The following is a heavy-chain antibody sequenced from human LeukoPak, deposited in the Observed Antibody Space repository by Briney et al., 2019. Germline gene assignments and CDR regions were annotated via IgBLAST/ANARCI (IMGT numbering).Heavy chain of an antibody. Sequence: GASVKVSCKVSGYTLTELSMHWVRQAPGKGLEWMGGFDPEDGETIYAQKFQGRVTMTTDTSTSTAYMELRSLRSDDSAVYYCAREVTMNYMDVWGKGTTVTISS. V-gene: IGHV1-24*01. CDR1: GYTLTELS. D-gene: IGHD3-22*01. J-gene: IGHJ6*03. CDR3: AREVTMNYMDV. CDR2: FDPEDGET.